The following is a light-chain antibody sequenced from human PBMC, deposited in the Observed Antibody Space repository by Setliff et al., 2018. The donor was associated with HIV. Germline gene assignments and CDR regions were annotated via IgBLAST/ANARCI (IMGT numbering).Light chain of an antibody. Sequence: QSALAQPASVSASPGQSITISCTGTSSDVGGYNFVSWYQQHPGKAPNLIIYDVRNRPSGISNRFSGSKSGNTASLTISGLQAEDEAYYYCSSYSSSSTLVFGGGTKVTVL. CDR2: DVR. CDR1: SSDVGGYNF. CDR3: SSYSSSSTLV. V-gene: IGLV2-14*03. J-gene: IGLJ2*01.